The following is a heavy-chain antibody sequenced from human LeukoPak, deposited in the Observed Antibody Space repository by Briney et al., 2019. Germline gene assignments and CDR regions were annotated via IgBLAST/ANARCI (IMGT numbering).Heavy chain of an antibody. CDR1: GFTFSNYR. J-gene: IGHJ4*02. V-gene: IGHV3-30-3*01. CDR3: AMLDYGDLISFDF. Sequence: GGSLRLSCAASGFTFSNYRMHWLRQTPGKGLEWVAVVSYDGTKKDYADSVKGRFTISRDNSKNTLYLHMNSLRGEDTAVYYCAMLDYGDLISFDFWGQGTLVTVSS. CDR2: VSYDGTKK. D-gene: IGHD4-17*01.